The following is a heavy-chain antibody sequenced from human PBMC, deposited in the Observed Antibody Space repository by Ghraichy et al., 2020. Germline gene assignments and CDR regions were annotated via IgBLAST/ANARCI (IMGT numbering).Heavy chain of an antibody. V-gene: IGHV3-43*01. CDR1: GFTFDDYT. CDR3: AKDARAYDYGDYTGAYFDY. Sequence: GGSLRLSCAASGFTFDDYTMHWVRQAPGKGLEWVSLISWEGGSTYYADSVKGRFTISRDNSKNSLYLQMNSLRTEDTALYYCAKDARAYDYGDYTGAYFDYWGQGTLVTVSS. J-gene: IGHJ4*02. D-gene: IGHD4-17*01. CDR2: ISWEGGST.